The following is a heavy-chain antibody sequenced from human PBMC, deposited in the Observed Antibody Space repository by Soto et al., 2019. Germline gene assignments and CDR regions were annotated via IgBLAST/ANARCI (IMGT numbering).Heavy chain of an antibody. J-gene: IGHJ6*02. V-gene: IGHV3-23*01. Sequence: PGGSLGLSCAASGFTFSSYAMSWVRQAPGKGLEWVSAISGSGGSTYYADSVKGRFTISRDNSKSTLYLQMNSLRAEDTALYYCAKGRSYYYYYGVDVWGQGTTVTVSS. CDR2: ISGSGGST. CDR1: GFTFSSYA. CDR3: AKGRSYYYYYGVDV.